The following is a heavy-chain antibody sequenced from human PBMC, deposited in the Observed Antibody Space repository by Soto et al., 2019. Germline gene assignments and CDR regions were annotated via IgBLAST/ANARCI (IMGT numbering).Heavy chain of an antibody. Sequence: PSQTLSLTCDISGDSVSSSSVTWNWIRQSPSRGLEWLGRTYYRSRWYNDYAESVKSRIIINPDTSKNQFSLHLNSVTPDDTAVYYVVRLIGNSSLDFWGQGTLVTVSS. J-gene: IGHJ4*02. CDR3: VRLIGNSSLDF. V-gene: IGHV6-1*01. CDR2: TYYRSRWYN. D-gene: IGHD3-16*02. CDR1: GDSVSSSSVT.